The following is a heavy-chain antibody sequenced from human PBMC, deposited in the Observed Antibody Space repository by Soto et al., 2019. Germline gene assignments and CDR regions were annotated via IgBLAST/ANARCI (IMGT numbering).Heavy chain of an antibody. J-gene: IGHJ6*02. V-gene: IGHV3-64*01. CDR1: GFTFSSYA. CDR3: ARDMGVLLWFGEGGMDV. D-gene: IGHD3-10*01. Sequence: EVQLVESGGGLVQPGGSLRLSCAASGFTFSSYAMHWVRQAPGKGLEYVSAISSNGGSTYYANSVKGRFTISRDNSKNSLYVQMGSLRAEDMAVYYWARDMGVLLWFGEGGMDVWGQGTTVTVSS. CDR2: ISSNGGST.